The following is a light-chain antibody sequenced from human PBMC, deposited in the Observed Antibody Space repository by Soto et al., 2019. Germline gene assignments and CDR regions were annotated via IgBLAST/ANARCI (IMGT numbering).Light chain of an antibody. CDR1: QTINHY. J-gene: IGKJ1*01. CDR3: EQYYSTPPT. V-gene: IGKV1-39*01. CDR2: AAS. Sequence: DIQMTQSPSSLSASVGARVTFTCRSDQTINHYLNWYQQRPGKAPKLLIFAASSLQSGVPSRFSGSGYGTDFTLTITTLQPEDFATYYCEQYYSTPPTFGQGTRVDIK.